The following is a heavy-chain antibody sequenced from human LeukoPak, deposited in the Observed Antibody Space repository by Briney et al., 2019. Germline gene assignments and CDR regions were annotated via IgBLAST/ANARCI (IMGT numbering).Heavy chain of an antibody. CDR2: ISGSGGST. V-gene: IGHV3-23*01. CDR1: EFTFSSYA. CDR3: AKKGFGELVIDY. Sequence: GGSLRLSCAASEFTFSSYAMSWVRQAPGKGLEWVSAISGSGGSTYYADSVKARFTISRDNSKNTLYLQMNSLRAEDTAVYYCAKKGFGELVIDYWGQGTLVTVSS. J-gene: IGHJ4*02. D-gene: IGHD3-10*01.